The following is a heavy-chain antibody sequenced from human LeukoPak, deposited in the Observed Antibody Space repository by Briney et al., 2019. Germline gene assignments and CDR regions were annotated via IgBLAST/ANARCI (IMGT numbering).Heavy chain of an antibody. CDR3: ARGPYSSSWYEFDY. CDR1: GGSISSYY. D-gene: IGHD6-13*01. V-gene: IGHV4-59*01. J-gene: IGHJ4*02. Sequence: PSETLSLTCTVSGGSISSYYGSWIRQPPGKGMEWIGYIYYSGSTNYNPSLKSRFTISVDTSKNQFSLKLSSVTAADTAVYYCARGPYSSSWYEFDYWGQGTLVTVSS. CDR2: IYYSGST.